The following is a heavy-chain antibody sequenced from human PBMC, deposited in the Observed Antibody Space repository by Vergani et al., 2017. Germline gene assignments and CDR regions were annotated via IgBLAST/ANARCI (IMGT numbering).Heavy chain of an antibody. CDR2: IYHSGST. J-gene: IGHJ4*02. CDR3: ARVGRDYDILTGYYRWTRIDY. CDR1: GGSISSSNW. Sequence: QLQLQESGPGLVKPSGTLSLTCAVSGGSISSSNWWSWVRQPPGKGLEWIGEIYHSGSTNYNPSLKSRVTISVDKSKNQFSLKLSSVTAADTAVYYCARVGRDYDILTGYYRWTRIDYWGQGTLVTVSS. V-gene: IGHV4-4*02. D-gene: IGHD3-9*01.